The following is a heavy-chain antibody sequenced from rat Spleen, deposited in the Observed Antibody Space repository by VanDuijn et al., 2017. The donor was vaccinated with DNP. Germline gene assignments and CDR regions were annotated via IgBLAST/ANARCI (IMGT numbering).Heavy chain of an antibody. CDR1: GYSITSNS. J-gene: IGHJ2*01. CDR3: AIWNRYFDY. D-gene: IGHD1-5*01. Sequence: EVQLQESGSGLVKPSQSLSLTCSVTGYSITSNSWGWILKFPGNKMEYSGHISYSGRTDYNPSLKSRISFTRDTSRNHFFLHLISVTTEETATYYCAIWNRYFDYWGQGVMVTVSS. CDR2: ISYSGRT. V-gene: IGHV3-1*01.